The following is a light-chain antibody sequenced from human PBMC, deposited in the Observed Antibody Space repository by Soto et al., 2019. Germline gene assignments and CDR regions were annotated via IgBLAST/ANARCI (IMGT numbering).Light chain of an antibody. J-gene: IGKJ5*01. V-gene: IGKV3-15*01. CDR2: RAS. CDR3: QQYNNWPLT. CDR1: QTIYSN. Sequence: IVMTQSPATLSVSPGERATLSCRAGQTIYSNVAWYQQRPGQAPRLLIYRASTRATGVPARFSGSGSGTEFTLTISSLQSEDFAVYYCQQYNNWPLTFGQGTRLEIK.